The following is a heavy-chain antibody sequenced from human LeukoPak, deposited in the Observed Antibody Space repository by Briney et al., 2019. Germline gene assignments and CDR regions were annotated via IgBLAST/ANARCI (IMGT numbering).Heavy chain of an antibody. CDR3: ARDICGYNYGCFDS. Sequence: SETLSLTCTVSGGSISSYYWSWIRQPAGKGLEWIGRIYTSGSTNYNPSLKSRVTMSVDTSKNQFSLKLSSVTAADTAVYYCARDICGYNYGCFDSWGQGTLVTVSS. CDR1: GGSISSYY. V-gene: IGHV4-4*07. D-gene: IGHD5-18*01. CDR2: IYTSGST. J-gene: IGHJ4*02.